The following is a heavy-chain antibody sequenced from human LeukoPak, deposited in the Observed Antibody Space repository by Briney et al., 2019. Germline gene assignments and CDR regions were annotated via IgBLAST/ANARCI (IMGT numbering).Heavy chain of an antibody. CDR1: GFTFSSYW. V-gene: IGHV3-53*01. D-gene: IGHD3-22*01. J-gene: IGHJ4*02. CDR2: IYSGGST. Sequence: GGSLRLSCAASGFTFSSYWMSRVRQAPGKGLEWVSVIYSGGSTYYADSVKGRFTISRDNSKNTLYLQMNSLRAEDTAVYYCARDLYDSSGYYLTLGYWGQGTLVTVSS. CDR3: ARDLYDSSGYYLTLGY.